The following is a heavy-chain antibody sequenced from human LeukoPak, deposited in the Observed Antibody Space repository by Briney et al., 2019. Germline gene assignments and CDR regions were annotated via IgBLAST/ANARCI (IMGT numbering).Heavy chain of an antibody. CDR2: IYYTGST. Sequence: SETLSLTCTVSGASISSYYWSWIRQPPGKGLEWIGYIYYTGSTNYSPSLKSRVTIPVDTSRNQISLKLSSVTAADTAVYYCARGDYYDTRGVYYWGQGTLVTVSS. CDR1: GASISSYY. CDR3: ARGDYYDTRGVYY. J-gene: IGHJ4*02. V-gene: IGHV4-59*08. D-gene: IGHD3-22*01.